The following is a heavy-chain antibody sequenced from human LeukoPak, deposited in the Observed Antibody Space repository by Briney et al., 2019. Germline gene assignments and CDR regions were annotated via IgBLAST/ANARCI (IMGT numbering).Heavy chain of an antibody. D-gene: IGHD2-2*01. CDR1: GFTFSSYA. J-gene: IGHJ3*02. Sequence: GGSLRLSCAASGFTFSSYAMSWVRQAPGKGLEWVSAISGSGGSTYYADSVKGRFTISRDNSKNTMYLQMNSLRAEDTAVYYCAKGAYCSSTSCYGGAFDIWGQGTMVNVSS. CDR3: AKGAYCSSTSCYGGAFDI. CDR2: ISGSGGST. V-gene: IGHV3-23*01.